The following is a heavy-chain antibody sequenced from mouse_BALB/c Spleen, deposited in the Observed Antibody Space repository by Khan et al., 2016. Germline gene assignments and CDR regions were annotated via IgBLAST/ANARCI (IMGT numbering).Heavy chain of an antibody. CDR3: ARSYDGYWCAY. CDR1: GYSFTSYW. D-gene: IGHD2-3*01. J-gene: IGHJ3*01. Sequence: QVQLQQSGAELAKPGASVNMSCQVSGYSFTSYWMHWVKQRPRQGLEWIGYIKPSTGYTEYNQKFKDKATLTEVKSSSKVHMQLSSLTSEDSAVYYCARSYDGYWCAYWGQGTLVTVSA. V-gene: IGHV1-7*01. CDR2: IKPSTGYT.